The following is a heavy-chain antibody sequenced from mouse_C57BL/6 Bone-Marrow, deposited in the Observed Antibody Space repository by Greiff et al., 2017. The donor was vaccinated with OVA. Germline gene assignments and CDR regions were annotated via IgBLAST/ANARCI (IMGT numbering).Heavy chain of an antibody. CDR1: GYTFTSYW. D-gene: IGHD2-4*01. CDR3: ALYYDYDLAWFAY. V-gene: IGHV1-64*01. CDR2: IHPNSGST. J-gene: IGHJ3*01. Sequence: VQLQQPGAELVKPGASVKLSCKASGYTFTSYWMHWVKQRPGQGLEWIGMIHPNSGSTNYNEKFKSKATLTVDKSSSTAYMQLSSLTSEDSAVYYCALYYDYDLAWFAYWGQGTLVTVSA.